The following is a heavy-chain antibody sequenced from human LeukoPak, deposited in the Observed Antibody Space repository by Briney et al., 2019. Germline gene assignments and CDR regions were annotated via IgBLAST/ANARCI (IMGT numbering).Heavy chain of an antibody. CDR1: GFTFSSYS. CDR2: IGSSSSSATI. D-gene: IGHD6-19*01. V-gene: IGHV3-48*01. Sequence: GGSLRLSCAASGFTFSSYSIRWVRQAPGKGLEWISYIGSSSSSATIFYADSVRGRFTISRDYDRNLLYLQMNSLRAEDTAVYCCARDHISVAGTFDPWGQGTLVTVSS. CDR3: ARDHISVAGTFDP. J-gene: IGHJ5*02.